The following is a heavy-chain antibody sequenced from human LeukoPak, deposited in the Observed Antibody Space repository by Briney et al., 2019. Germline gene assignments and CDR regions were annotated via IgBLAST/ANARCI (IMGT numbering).Heavy chain of an antibody. CDR2: ISYDGSNK. D-gene: IGHD4-23*01. V-gene: IGHV3-30-3*01. Sequence: GRSLRLSCAASGFTFSSYAMHWVRQAPGKGLEWVAVISYDGSNKYYADSVKGRFTISRDNSKNTLYLQMNSLRAEDTAVYYCASATTVGEDYWGQGTLVTVSS. CDR3: ASATTVGEDY. J-gene: IGHJ4*02. CDR1: GFTFSSYA.